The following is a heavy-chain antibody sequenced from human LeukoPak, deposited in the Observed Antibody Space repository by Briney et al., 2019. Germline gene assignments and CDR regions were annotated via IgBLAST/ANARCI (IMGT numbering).Heavy chain of an antibody. D-gene: IGHD3-9*01. V-gene: IGHV3-21*06. CDR2: ISSSSSYI. Sequence: GGSLRLSCAASGFTFSSYTMNWVRQDPGKGLEWVSSISSSSSYIYYADSVKGRFTISRDNAKNSLSLQMNSLRAEDTSVYYCARDTYDILTGYYKWAFDIWGQGTMVTVSS. J-gene: IGHJ3*02. CDR3: ARDTYDILTGYYKWAFDI. CDR1: GFTFSSYT.